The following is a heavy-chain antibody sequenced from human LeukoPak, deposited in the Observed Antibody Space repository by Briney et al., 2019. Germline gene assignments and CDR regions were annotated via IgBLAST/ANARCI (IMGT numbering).Heavy chain of an antibody. Sequence: PSETLTLTCTVSGGSVSSYYWSWIRQPPGKGLEWIAYIYYSGSTKYNPSLKSRVTISLDRSKNQFSLKLRSVTAADTAVYYCASPLRNYYDSSGYYYVSYFQHWGQGTLVTVSS. CDR3: ASPLRNYYDSSGYYYVSYFQH. CDR1: GGSVSSYY. D-gene: IGHD3-22*01. J-gene: IGHJ1*01. CDR2: IYYSGST. V-gene: IGHV4-59*08.